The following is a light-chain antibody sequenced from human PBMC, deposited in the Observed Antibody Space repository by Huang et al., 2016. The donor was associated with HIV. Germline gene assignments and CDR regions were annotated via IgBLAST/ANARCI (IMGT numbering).Light chain of an antibody. V-gene: IGKV2D-29*02. J-gene: IGKJ3*01. CDR1: QSLLHSDGKTY. CDR3: MQSIQLS. Sequence: DIVMTQTPLSLSVTPGQPASISCKSSQSLLHSDGKTYLYWYLQKPGQSPQLFMYVVSNRFSGLPGRYSGSGSGSDFTLKISRVEAEYVGVYYCMQSIQLSFGPRTKVDIK. CDR2: VVS.